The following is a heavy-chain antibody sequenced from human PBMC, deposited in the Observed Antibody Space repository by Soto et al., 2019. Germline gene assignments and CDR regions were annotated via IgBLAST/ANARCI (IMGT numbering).Heavy chain of an antibody. D-gene: IGHD4-4*01. CDR1: GGISGDY. Sequence: SEPLCLRCGVGGGISGDYWSWIRQPPGKGLEWIGEINDAGVTYYNPSLMSRVTISVDLSKKQYSLKLTSVTAADTAVYYCANDSRDYWGQGTLVTVSS. V-gene: IGHV4-34*01. J-gene: IGHJ4*02. CDR2: INDAGVT. CDR3: ANDSRDY.